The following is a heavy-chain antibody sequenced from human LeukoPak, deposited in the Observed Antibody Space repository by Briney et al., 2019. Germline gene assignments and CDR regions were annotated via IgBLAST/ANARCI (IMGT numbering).Heavy chain of an antibody. V-gene: IGHV1-24*01. Sequence: ASVKVSCKVSGYTLTELSMHWVRQSPGKGLEWMGGFDPEDGETIYAQKFQGRVTMTEDTSTDTAYMELGSLRSEDTAVYYCATIRFLEWYNWFDPWGQGTLVTVSS. D-gene: IGHD3-3*01. CDR1: GYTLTELS. J-gene: IGHJ5*02. CDR2: FDPEDGET. CDR3: ATIRFLEWYNWFDP.